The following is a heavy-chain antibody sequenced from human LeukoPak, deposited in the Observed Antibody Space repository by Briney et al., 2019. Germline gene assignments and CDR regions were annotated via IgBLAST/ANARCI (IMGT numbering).Heavy chain of an antibody. D-gene: IGHD3-22*01. V-gene: IGHV1-69*13. Sequence: ASVKVSCKASGGTFSSYAISWVRQAPGQGLEWMGGIIPIFGTANYAQKFQGRVTITADESTSTAYMELSCLRSEDTAVYYCARGNYDSSGYLFDYWGQGTLVTVSS. CDR3: ARGNYDSSGYLFDY. CDR2: IIPIFGTA. J-gene: IGHJ4*02. CDR1: GGTFSSYA.